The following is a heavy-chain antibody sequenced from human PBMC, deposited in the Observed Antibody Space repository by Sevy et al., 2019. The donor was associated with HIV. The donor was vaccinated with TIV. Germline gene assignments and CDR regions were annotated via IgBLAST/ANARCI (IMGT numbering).Heavy chain of an antibody. CDR1: GFTFSNAW. CDR2: IKSKPDGGTT. V-gene: IGHV3-15*01. CDR3: ATGGYYFDY. J-gene: IGHJ4*02. D-gene: IGHD6-13*01. Sequence: GGSLRLSCAASGFTFSNAWMNWVRQAPGKGLEWVGRIKSKPDGGTTDYAAPVKGRFTLSRDDSRGTVYLQMTSLKTADTAVFYCATGGYYFDYWGQGTPVTVSS.